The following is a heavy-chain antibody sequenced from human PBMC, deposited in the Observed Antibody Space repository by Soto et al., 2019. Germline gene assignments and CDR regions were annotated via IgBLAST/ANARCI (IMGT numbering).Heavy chain of an antibody. V-gene: IGHV3-74*01. Sequence: EVQLVESGGGLVQPGGSLRLSCAASGFTFSSHWMHWVRQAPGKGLVWVSRINGDGRSTSYADSVKGRFTISSDNAKNMLYLQVNSLRADDTAVYYCAGSPGLSRISGTTLGAWGQGTLVTVSS. CDR3: AGSPGLSRISGTTLGA. J-gene: IGHJ5*01. D-gene: IGHD1-7*01. CDR2: INGDGRST. CDR1: GFTFSSHW.